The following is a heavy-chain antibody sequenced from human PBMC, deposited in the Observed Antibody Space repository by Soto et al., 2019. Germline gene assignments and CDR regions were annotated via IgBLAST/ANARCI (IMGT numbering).Heavy chain of an antibody. Sequence: QVQLQESGPGLVKPSGTLSLTCAVSGGSISSSNWWSWVRQPPGKGLEWIGEIYHSGSTNYNPSLKSRVTISVDKSKNQFSLKLSSVTAADTAVYYCVCASIAAEAAKSYYYYYGMDVWGQGTTVTVSS. CDR2: IYHSGST. J-gene: IGHJ6*02. CDR1: GGSISSSNW. D-gene: IGHD6-6*01. V-gene: IGHV4-4*02. CDR3: VCASIAAEAAKSYYYYYGMDV.